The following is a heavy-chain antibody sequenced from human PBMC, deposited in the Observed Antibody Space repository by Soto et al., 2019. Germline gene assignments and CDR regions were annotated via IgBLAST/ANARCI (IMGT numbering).Heavy chain of an antibody. Sequence: QVQLVESGGGVVQPGRSLRLPCAASGFTFSSFGMHWVRQAPGKGLEWVAVASYDGSYKYYADSVKGRFTISRDNSKNTLYLQMNSLRAADTAVYYCAKERSVVATTPDFDYWGQGTLVTVSS. CDR1: GFTFSSFG. V-gene: IGHV3-30*18. D-gene: IGHD5-12*01. CDR3: AKERSVVATTPDFDY. CDR2: ASYDGSYK. J-gene: IGHJ4*02.